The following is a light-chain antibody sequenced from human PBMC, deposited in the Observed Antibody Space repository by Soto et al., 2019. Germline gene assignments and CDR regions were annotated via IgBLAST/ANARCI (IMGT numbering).Light chain of an antibody. V-gene: IGLV2-14*01. J-gene: IGLJ1*01. CDR3: SSYTSVKIGV. CDR1: SSDVGGYNY. Sequence: QAVVTQPASVSGSPGQSITISCTGTSSDVGGYNYVSWYQQHPGKVPKLMIYEVSNRPSGVSNRFSGSKSGNTASLTISGLQTEDEADYYCSSYTSVKIGVFGTGTKLTVL. CDR2: EVS.